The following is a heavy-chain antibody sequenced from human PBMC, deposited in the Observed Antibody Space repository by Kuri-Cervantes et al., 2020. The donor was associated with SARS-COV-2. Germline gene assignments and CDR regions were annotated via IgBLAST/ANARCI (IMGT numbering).Heavy chain of an antibody. J-gene: IGHJ4*02. Sequence: GESLKISCKGSGYSFTSYWIGWVRQMPGKGLEWVANIKQDGSEKYYVDSVKGRFTISRDNAKNSLYLQMNSLRAEDTAVYYCARVKSVVIATFDYWGQGTLVTVSS. CDR2: IKQDGSEK. CDR3: ARVKSVVIATFDY. D-gene: IGHD2-21*01. CDR1: GYSFTSYW. V-gene: IGHV3-7*01.